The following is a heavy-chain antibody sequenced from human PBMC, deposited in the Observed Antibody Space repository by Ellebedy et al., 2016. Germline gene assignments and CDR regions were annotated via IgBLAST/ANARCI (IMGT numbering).Heavy chain of an antibody. CDR1: GYTFTSYG. Sequence: ASVKVSCKASGYTFTSYGISWVRQAPGQGLEWMGWISAYNGNTNYAQKLQGRVTMTTDTSTSTAYMELRSLRSDDTAVYYCARVDAEWELWDVDAFDIWGQGTMVTVSS. J-gene: IGHJ3*02. CDR3: ARVDAEWELWDVDAFDI. CDR2: ISAYNGNT. V-gene: IGHV1-18*01. D-gene: IGHD1-26*01.